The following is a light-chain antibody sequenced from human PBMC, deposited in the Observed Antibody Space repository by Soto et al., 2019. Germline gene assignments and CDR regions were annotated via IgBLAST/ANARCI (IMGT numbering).Light chain of an antibody. Sequence: DIQMTQSPSSLSASVGDRVTITFRASQSISRYLNGYQQKPAKAPNLLIYAAFSLQRGVPSRFIGSGSGTDFALTISSLQPEDFATYYCQHSYTSSTFGPGAKVDIK. CDR1: QSISRY. J-gene: IGKJ3*01. V-gene: IGKV1-39*01. CDR2: AAF. CDR3: QHSYTSST.